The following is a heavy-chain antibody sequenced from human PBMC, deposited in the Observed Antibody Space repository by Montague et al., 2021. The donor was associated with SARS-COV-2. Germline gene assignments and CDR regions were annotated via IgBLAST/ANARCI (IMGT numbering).Heavy chain of an antibody. CDR3: AREVMGSVNYYQAIKYGLDV. CDR1: GDFVSSDGYY. Sequence: TLSLTCTISGDFVSSDGYYWSWIRQHPGKGLEWIGDIYYSGSTHYNPSLKSRVTISVDTSKNQCSLKLSSVTAADTAVYYCAREVMGSVNYYQAIKYGLDVWGQGTTVTVSS. D-gene: IGHD3-10*01. J-gene: IGHJ6*02. V-gene: IGHV4-31*03. CDR2: IYYSGST.